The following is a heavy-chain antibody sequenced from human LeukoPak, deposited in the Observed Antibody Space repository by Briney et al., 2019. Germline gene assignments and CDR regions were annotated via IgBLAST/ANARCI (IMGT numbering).Heavy chain of an antibody. D-gene: IGHD1-14*01. J-gene: IGHJ4*02. Sequence: HGACLKISCKGSGYSFGSYWISWGRQMPGKGLEWRGRIDPSDSSTIYSPSFQAHVTISTDNSISTAYLQSSSLKASHPAMYYCARHTTPDYWGQGTLVTVSS. CDR3: ARHTTPDY. CDR1: GYSFGSYW. CDR2: IDPSDSST. V-gene: IGHV5-10-1*01.